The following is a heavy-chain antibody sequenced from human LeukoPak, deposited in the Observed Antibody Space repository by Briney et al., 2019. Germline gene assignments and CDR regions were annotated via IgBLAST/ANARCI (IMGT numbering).Heavy chain of an antibody. J-gene: IGHJ6*04. CDR3: GGPYCSGGSCYSRVKYGMDV. D-gene: IGHD2-15*01. CDR2: IIPTFGTA. CDR1: GGTFSSYA. Sequence: SVKVFCKASGGTFSSYAISWVRQAPGQGLEWMGGIIPTFGTANYAQKFQGRVTITADESTSTAYMELSSLRSEDTAVYYCGGPYCSGGSCYSRVKYGMDVWGKGTTVTVSS. V-gene: IGHV1-69*13.